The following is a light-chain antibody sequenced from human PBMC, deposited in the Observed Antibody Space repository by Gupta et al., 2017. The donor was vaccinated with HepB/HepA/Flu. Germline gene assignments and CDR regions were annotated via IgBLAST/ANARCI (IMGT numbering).Light chain of an antibody. CDR1: QSIRRW. J-gene: IGKJ1*01. Sequence: DIPMTPSPSTLAASVGDRVTITCRASQSIRRWLAWFQHKPGKAPKLLIYMASSLESGVPSRFSGSGSETEFTLTISGLQPDDFATYYCQQYNSYPRTFGQGTTVEIK. CDR2: MAS. CDR3: QQYNSYPRT. V-gene: IGKV1-5*03.